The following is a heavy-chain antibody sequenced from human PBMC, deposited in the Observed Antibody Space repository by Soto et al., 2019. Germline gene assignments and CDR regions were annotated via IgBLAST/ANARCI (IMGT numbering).Heavy chain of an antibody. D-gene: IGHD3-22*01. J-gene: IGHJ3*02. CDR3: ARVERITMIVVAPTGAFDI. CDR2: IYNSGST. Sequence: SETLSLTCTVSGGSISSGGYYWSWIRQHPGKGLEWIGYIYNSGSTYYKQSLKNRVNKSVDTSKNQISLKLSSVTAADTAVYYCARVERITMIVVAPTGAFDIWGQGTMVTVSS. V-gene: IGHV4-31*03. CDR1: GGSISSGGYY.